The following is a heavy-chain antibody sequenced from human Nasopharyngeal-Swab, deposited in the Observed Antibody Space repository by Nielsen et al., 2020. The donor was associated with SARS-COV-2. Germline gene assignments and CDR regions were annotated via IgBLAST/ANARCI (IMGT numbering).Heavy chain of an antibody. D-gene: IGHD3-22*01. CDR3: AREDSSGYYHILGLDY. CDR2: INPSGGST. J-gene: IGHJ4*02. Sequence: SVKVSCKASGYTFTSYYMHWVRQAPGQGLEWMGIINPSGGSTSYAQKFQGRVTMTRDTSTSTVYMELSSLRSEDTAVYYCAREDSSGYYHILGLDYWGQGTLVTVSS. CDR1: GYTFTSYY. V-gene: IGHV1-46*01.